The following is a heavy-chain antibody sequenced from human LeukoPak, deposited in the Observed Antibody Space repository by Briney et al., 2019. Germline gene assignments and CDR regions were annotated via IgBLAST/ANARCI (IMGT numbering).Heavy chain of an antibody. J-gene: IGHJ6*02. D-gene: IGHD3-10*01. Sequence: GESLRLSCAASGLTFSDYYMSWIRQAPGKGLEWVSYISSSGSTIYYADSVKGRFTISRDNAKNSLYLQMSSLRAEDTAVYYCAREAVTPYYGMDVWGQGTTVTVSS. CDR2: ISSSGSTI. V-gene: IGHV3-11*01. CDR3: AREAVTPYYGMDV. CDR1: GLTFSDYY.